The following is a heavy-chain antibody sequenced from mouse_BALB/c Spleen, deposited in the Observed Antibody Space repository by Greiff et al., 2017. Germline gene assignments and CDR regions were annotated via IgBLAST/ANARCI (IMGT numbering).Heavy chain of an antibody. CDR2: INPNNGGT. J-gene: IGHJ3*01. D-gene: IGHD2-4*01. Sequence: EVQLKQSGPELVKPGASVKIPCKASGYTFTDYNMDWVKQSHGKSLEWIGDINPNNGGTIYNQKFKGKATLTVDKSSSTAYMELRSLTSEDTAVYYCATLSTMITPPWFAYWGQGTLVTVSA. V-gene: IGHV1-18*01. CDR3: ATLSTMITPPWFAY. CDR1: GYTFTDYN.